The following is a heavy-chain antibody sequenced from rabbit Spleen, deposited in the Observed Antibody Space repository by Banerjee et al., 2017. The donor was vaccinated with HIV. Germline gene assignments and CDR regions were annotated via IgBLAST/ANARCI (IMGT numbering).Heavy chain of an antibody. V-gene: IGHV1S45*01. D-gene: IGHD6-1*01. CDR3: ANAYSDIYFNL. CDR1: GFSFSNGYY. CDR2: VGTGSGST. J-gene: IGHJ4*01. Sequence: QEQLVESGGGLVKPGGTLTLTCKASGFSFSNGYYMSWVRQAPGKGLEWIGCVGTGSGSTWYASWAKGRFTISKTSSTTVTLQMTSLTAADTATYFCANAYSDIYFNLWGQGTLVTVS.